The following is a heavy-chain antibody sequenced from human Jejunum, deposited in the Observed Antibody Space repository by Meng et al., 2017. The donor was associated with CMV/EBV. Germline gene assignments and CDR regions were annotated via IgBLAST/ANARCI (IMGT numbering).Heavy chain of an antibody. CDR2: IFYGGSA. CDR1: SYC. D-gene: IGHD6-13*01. CDR3: ARGACPSSSCNEFGSSVFDI. V-gene: IGHV4-39*07. Sequence: SYCGGWIRQPPGKGLEWIGIIFYGGSACYNTSLKSRLSMSIDPSQSQFSLSLRSMTAADTAVYYCARGACPSSSCNEFGSSVFDIWGPGTRVTVSS. J-gene: IGHJ3*02.